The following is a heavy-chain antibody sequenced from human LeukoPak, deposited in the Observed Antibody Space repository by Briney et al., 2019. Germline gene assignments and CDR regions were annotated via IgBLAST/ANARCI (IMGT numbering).Heavy chain of an antibody. CDR1: GGSISIYS. D-gene: IGHD4-23*01. V-gene: IGHV4-59*01. Sequence: SETLSLTCAVSGGSISIYSWSWIRQPPGKGLEWLGCIYYSGSANSGSTNYNPSLKSRVTISVDTSMNQFSLKLSSVTAADTAVYYCAAGGNSYYYYYYYGMDVWGQGTTVTVSS. J-gene: IGHJ6*02. CDR2: IYYSGSANSGST. CDR3: AAGGNSYYYYYYYGMDV.